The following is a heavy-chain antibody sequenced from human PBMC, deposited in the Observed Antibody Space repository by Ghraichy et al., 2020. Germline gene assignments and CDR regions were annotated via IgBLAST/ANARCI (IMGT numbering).Heavy chain of an antibody. Sequence: SCAASGFTLSSYAMIWVRQAPGKGLEWISGINNRGGDTYYADSVRGRFTVSRDNSQNTLYLQLNSLRVEDTAVYYCAKGLGWQPYGDFDYWGQGILVTVSS. V-gene: IGHV3-23*01. CDR1: GFTLSSYA. CDR3: AKGLGWQPYGDFDY. CDR2: INNRGGDT. J-gene: IGHJ4*02. D-gene: IGHD4-17*01.